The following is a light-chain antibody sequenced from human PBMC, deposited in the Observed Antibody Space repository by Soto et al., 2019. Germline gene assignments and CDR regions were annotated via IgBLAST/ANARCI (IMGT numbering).Light chain of an antibody. CDR3: QQSYSTPPT. CDR1: QSVSSSY. Sequence: EIAMTQSPVTLSLSPGEGATLSCRASQSVSSSYLAWYQQKPVQAPRLLIYGASSRATGIPDRFSGSGSGTDFTLTMSSLQSEDFATYYCQQSYSTPPTFGQGTRLEIK. CDR2: GAS. V-gene: IGKV3-20*01. J-gene: IGKJ5*01.